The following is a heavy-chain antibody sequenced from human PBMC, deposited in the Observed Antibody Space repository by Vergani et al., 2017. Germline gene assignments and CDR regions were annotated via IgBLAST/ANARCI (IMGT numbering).Heavy chain of an antibody. D-gene: IGHD1-26*01. V-gene: IGHV5-51*01. J-gene: IGHJ6*02. CDR2: IYPDDSDT. Sequence: EVQLVQSGAEVKKPGESLKISCKGSGYSFTSYWIGWVRQMPEKGLEWMGIIYPDDSDTRYSPSFQGQVTISADKSISTAYLQWSSLKASDTAIYYCARQFIWGGSSHYGMDVWGQGTTVTVSS. CDR1: GYSFTSYW. CDR3: ARQFIWGGSSHYGMDV.